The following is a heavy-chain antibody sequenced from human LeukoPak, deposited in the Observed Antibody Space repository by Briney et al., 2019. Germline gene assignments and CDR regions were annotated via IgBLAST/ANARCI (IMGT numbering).Heavy chain of an antibody. CDR2: INPDGSSP. Sequence: TGGSLRLSCTASGYTFRSYYMHWVRQVPGKGPVWVSRINPDGSSPIFADSVKGRFTISRDNAKDTLYLQMSSLRAEDTALYYCARAVTGRGCIDFWGQGTLVTVSS. V-gene: IGHV3-74*01. CDR1: GYTFRSYY. J-gene: IGHJ4*02. CDR3: ARAVTGRGCIDF. D-gene: IGHD6-19*01.